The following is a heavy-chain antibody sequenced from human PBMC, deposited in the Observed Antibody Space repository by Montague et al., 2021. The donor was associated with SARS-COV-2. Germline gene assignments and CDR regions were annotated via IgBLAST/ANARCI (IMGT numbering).Heavy chain of an antibody. CDR2: AYYRSKWYN. CDR3: ARGGSWLYYFDY. V-gene: IGHV6-1*01. J-gene: IGHJ4*02. D-gene: IGHD6-13*01. Sequence: SAISGDSVSSNSAAWNWIRQSPSRGLEWLGRAYYRSKWYNDYAVSVKSRITINPDTSKNQFSLQLNSVTPEDTAVYYCARGGSWLYYFDYWGQGTLVTVSS. CDR1: GDSVSSNSAA.